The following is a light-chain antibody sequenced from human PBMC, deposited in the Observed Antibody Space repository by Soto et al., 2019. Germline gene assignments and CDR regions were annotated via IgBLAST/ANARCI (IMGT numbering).Light chain of an antibody. V-gene: IGKV3-11*01. Sequence: EIVLTQSPATLSLSPGERATLSCRASRSINNYLAWYQQRPGQAPRLLFYDASNRATGIPARFNGSGSGTDFTITITALAPDDFAVYYCQQRSNWPPGITFGQGTKLEIK. J-gene: IGKJ2*01. CDR1: RSINNY. CDR2: DAS. CDR3: QQRSNWPPGIT.